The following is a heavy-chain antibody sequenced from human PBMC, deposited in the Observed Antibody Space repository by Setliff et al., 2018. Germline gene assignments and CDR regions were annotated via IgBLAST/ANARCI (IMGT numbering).Heavy chain of an antibody. CDR3: ARVSYCGGDCYLGWADY. Sequence: ASVKVSCKASGYTFTGYYMHWVRQAPGQGLEWMGWIIPIFGTANYAQKFQGRVTITTDESTSTAHMELSSLRPEDTAVYYCARVSYCGGDCYLGWADYWGQGTLVTVSS. CDR2: IIPIFGTA. J-gene: IGHJ4*02. CDR1: GYTFTGYY. V-gene: IGHV1-69*05. D-gene: IGHD2-21*02.